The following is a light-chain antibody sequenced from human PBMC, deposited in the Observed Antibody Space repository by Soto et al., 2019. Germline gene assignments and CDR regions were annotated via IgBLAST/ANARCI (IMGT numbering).Light chain of an antibody. CDR2: DAS. J-gene: IGKJ5*01. CDR3: QQRSTWPYT. V-gene: IGKV3-11*01. Sequence: EILMTQTPATLSVSPGERVTLSCRSSQSISDFLAWYQQKPGQAPRLLIYDASNRATGIPSRFSGSGSGTDFTLIINSLEPEDFAVYYCQQRSTWPYTFGQGTRLEI. CDR1: QSISDF.